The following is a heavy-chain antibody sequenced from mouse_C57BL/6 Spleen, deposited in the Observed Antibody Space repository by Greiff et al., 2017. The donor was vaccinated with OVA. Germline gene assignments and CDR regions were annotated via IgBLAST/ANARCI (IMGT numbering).Heavy chain of an antibody. CDR3: ARDGYYGDYFDY. Sequence: EVHLVESGGGLVKPGGSLKLSCAASGFTFSDYGMHWVRQAPEKGLEWVAYISSGSSTIYYADTVKSRFTISRDNAKNTLFLQMTSLRSEDTAMYYCARDGYYGDYFDYWGQGTTLTVSS. CDR1: GFTFSDYG. V-gene: IGHV5-17*01. CDR2: ISSGSSTI. D-gene: IGHD2-3*01. J-gene: IGHJ2*01.